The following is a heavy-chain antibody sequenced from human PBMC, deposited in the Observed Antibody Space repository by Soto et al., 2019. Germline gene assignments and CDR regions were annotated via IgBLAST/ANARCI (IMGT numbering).Heavy chain of an antibody. CDR2: INHSGST. D-gene: IGHD6-6*01. J-gene: IGHJ4*02. CDR1: GGSFSGYY. CDR3: AREQLVEVENDY. Sequence: LSLTCAVYGGSFSGYYWSWIRQPPGKGLEWIGEINHSGSTNYNPSLKSRVTISVDTSKNQFSLKLSSVTAADTAVYYCAREQLVEVENDYWGQGTLVTVSS. V-gene: IGHV4-34*01.